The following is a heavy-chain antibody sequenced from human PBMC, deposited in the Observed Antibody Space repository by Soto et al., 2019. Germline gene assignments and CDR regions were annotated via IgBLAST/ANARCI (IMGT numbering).Heavy chain of an antibody. CDR2: IDPNSGVT. CDR1: GYTFTDYY. Sequence: QVQLVQSGAEVKKPGASVRVSCNASGYTFTDYYLHWVRPAPGQGLAWMGWIDPNSGVTQYARKFQGRVTMTRDTSTSTAYMELSRLKSDDTAIYYCARDSPLTTGWFDPWGQGTLVTVSS. V-gene: IGHV1-2*07. CDR3: ARDSPLTTGWFDP. D-gene: IGHD4-17*01. J-gene: IGHJ5*02.